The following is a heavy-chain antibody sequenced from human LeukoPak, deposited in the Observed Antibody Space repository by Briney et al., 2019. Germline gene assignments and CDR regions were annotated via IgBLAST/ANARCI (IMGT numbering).Heavy chain of an antibody. V-gene: IGHV1-8*03. D-gene: IGHD6-13*01. CDR3: ARGYGYSSSWYYYYYYMDV. CDR2: MNPNSGNT. J-gene: IGHJ6*03. CDR1: EYTFTSYD. Sequence: TSVKVSCKASEYTFTSYDINWVRQATGQGLEWMGWMNPNSGNTGYAQKFQGRVTITRNTSISTAYMELSSLRSEDTAVYYCARGYGYSSSWYYYYYYMDVWGKGTTVTVSS.